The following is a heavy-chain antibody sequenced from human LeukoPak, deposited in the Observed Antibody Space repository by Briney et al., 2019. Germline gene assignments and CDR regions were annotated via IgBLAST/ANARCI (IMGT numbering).Heavy chain of an antibody. CDR1: GFTFSSYA. CDR3: ALRDGSFDY. CDR2: ISAYNGNT. J-gene: IGHJ4*02. V-gene: IGHV1-18*01. Sequence: PGGSLGLSCAASGFTFSSYAISWVRQAPGQGLEWMGWISAYNGNTNYAQKLQGRVTMTTDTSTSTAYMELRSLRSDDTAVYYCALRDGSFDYWGQGTLVTVSS. D-gene: IGHD5-24*01.